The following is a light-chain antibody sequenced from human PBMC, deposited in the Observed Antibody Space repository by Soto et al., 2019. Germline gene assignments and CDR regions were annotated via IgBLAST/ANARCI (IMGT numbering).Light chain of an antibody. V-gene: IGKV3-11*01. CDR1: QSVSSY. CDR3: QQYNSYLIT. CDR2: DAS. Sequence: EIVLTQSPATLSLSPGERATLSCRASQSVSSYLAWYQQKAGQAPRLLIYDASNRATGIPARFSGSGSGTDFTLTISSLQPEDFATYYCQQYNSYLITFGQGTRLEIK. J-gene: IGKJ5*01.